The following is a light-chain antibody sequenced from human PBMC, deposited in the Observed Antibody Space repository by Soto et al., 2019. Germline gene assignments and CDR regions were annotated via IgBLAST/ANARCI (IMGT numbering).Light chain of an antibody. CDR1: SSDVDRYTY. CDR3: TSYTSTSTPYV. CDR2: DVY. J-gene: IGLJ1*01. V-gene: IGLV2-14*01. Sequence: QSALTQPASASGSPGQSITISCAGTSSDVDRYTYVSWYQQHPGKAPKLIIYDVYNRPSGVSNRFSGSKSGNTASLTISGLQAEDEADYYCTSYTSTSTPYVFGGGTKVTVL.